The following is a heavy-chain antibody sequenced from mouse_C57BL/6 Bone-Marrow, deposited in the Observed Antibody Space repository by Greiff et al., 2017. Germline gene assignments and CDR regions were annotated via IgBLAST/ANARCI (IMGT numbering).Heavy chain of an antibody. CDR2: ISSGGDYI. V-gene: IGHV5-9-1*02. D-gene: IGHD1-1*01. Sequence: EVQVVESGEGLVKPGGSLKLSCAASGFTFSSYAMSWVRQTPEKRLEWVAYISSGGDYIYYADTVKGRFTISRDNARNTLYLQMSSLKSEDTAMYYCTREGAYYYGPWFAYWGQGTLVTVSA. J-gene: IGHJ3*01. CDR3: TREGAYYYGPWFAY. CDR1: GFTFSSYA.